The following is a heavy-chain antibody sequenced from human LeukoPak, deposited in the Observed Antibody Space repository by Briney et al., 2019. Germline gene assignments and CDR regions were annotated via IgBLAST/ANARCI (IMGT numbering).Heavy chain of an antibody. CDR3: ARDKGGGGAFDI. CDR2: IYSDGST. V-gene: IGHV3-53*01. CDR1: TFTVYTYY. D-gene: IGHD3-16*01. Sequence: GESLRLSCAASTFTVYTYYMSWVRQAPGKGLEWVSVIYSDGSTYYADSVKGRFTISRDNSKNTLYLQMNSLRAEDTAMYYCARDKGGGGAFDIWGQGTMVTVSS. J-gene: IGHJ3*02.